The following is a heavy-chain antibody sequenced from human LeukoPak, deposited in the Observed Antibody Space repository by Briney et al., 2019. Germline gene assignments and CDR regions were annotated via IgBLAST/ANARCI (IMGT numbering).Heavy chain of an antibody. J-gene: IGHJ6*04. V-gene: IGHV3-48*03. CDR3: AELGITMIGGV. CDR1: GFTFSSYE. D-gene: IGHD3-10*02. CDR2: ISSSGSTI. Sequence: GGSLRLSCTASGFTFSSYEMNWVRQAPGKGLEWVSYISSSGSTIYYADSAKGRFTISRDNAKNSLYLQMNSLRAEDTAVYYCAELGITMIGGVWGKGTTVTISS.